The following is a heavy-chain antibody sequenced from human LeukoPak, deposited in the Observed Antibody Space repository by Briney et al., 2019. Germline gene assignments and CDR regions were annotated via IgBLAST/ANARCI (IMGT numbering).Heavy chain of an antibody. D-gene: IGHD5-12*01. J-gene: IGHJ5*02. Sequence: ASVKVSCKASGGTFSSYSISWVRQAPGQGLEWMGGIIPIFGTANYAQKFQGRVTITTDESTSTAYMELSSLRSEDAAVYYCARESGHAGFDPWGQGTLVTVSS. V-gene: IGHV1-69*05. CDR3: ARESGHAGFDP. CDR2: IIPIFGTA. CDR1: GGTFSSYS.